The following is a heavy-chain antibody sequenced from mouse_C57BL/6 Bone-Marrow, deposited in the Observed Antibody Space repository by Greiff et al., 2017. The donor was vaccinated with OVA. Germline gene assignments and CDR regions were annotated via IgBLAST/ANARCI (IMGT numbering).Heavy chain of an antibody. CDR3: AIPPPRTTVVRDYAMDY. V-gene: IGHV1-64*01. CDR1: GYTFTSYW. D-gene: IGHD1-1*01. CDR2: IHPNSGST. J-gene: IGHJ4*01. Sequence: QVQLQQPGAELVKPGASVKLSCKASGYTFTSYWMYWVKQRPGQGLEWIGMIHPNSGSTNYNEKFKSKATLTVDKSSSTAYMQLSSLTSEDSAVYYCAIPPPRTTVVRDYAMDYWGQGTSVTVSS.